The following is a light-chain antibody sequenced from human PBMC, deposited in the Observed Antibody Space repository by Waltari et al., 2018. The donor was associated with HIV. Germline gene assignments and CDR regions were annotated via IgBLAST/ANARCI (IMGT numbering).Light chain of an antibody. CDR1: QSVTNY. J-gene: IGKJ4*01. Sequence: ETVLTQSPATLSLSPGERATLSCRASQSVTNYLACYQQKPGQAPRLLIYDASSRATVIPARFSGDGPGTDFTLTISSLEPEDFAVYYCHQCSNWLTFGGGTKVEIK. CDR3: HQCSNWLT. CDR2: DAS. V-gene: IGKV3D-11*02.